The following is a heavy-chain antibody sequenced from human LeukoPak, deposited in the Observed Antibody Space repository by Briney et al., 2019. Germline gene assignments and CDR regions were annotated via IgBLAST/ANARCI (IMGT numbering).Heavy chain of an antibody. V-gene: IGHV3-64*01. CDR2: ISSNGGST. Sequence: PGGSLRLSCAASRFTFSSYSMNWVRQAPGKGLEYVSAISSNGGSTYYANSVKGRFTISRDNSKNTLYLQMGSLRAEDMAVYYCARGEPLSGYFESWGQGTLVTVSS. J-gene: IGHJ4*02. D-gene: IGHD2-15*01. CDR1: RFTFSSYS. CDR3: ARGEPLSGYFES.